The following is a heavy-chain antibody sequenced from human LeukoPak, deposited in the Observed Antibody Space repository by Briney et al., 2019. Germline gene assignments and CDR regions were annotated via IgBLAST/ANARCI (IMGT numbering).Heavy chain of an antibody. CDR3: ARDQGIYYDSSGLPI. V-gene: IGHV3-30*03. J-gene: IGHJ3*02. Sequence: GGSLRLSCAASGFTFSSYGMHWVRQAPGKGLEWVAVISYDGSNKYYADSVKGRFTISRDNSKNTLYLQMNSLRAEDTAVYYCARDQGIYYDSSGLPIWGQGTMVTVSS. D-gene: IGHD3-22*01. CDR1: GFTFSSYG. CDR2: ISYDGSNK.